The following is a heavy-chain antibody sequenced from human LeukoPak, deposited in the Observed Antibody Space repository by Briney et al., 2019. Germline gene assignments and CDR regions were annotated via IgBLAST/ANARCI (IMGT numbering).Heavy chain of an antibody. CDR1: GFTVSSNY. D-gene: IGHD3-3*01. CDR3: ASDTILNDFWSGYDDY. V-gene: IGHV3-66*02. J-gene: IGHJ4*02. CDR2: IYSGGST. Sequence: GGSLRLSCAASGFTVSSNYMSWVRQAPGKGLEWVSVIYSGGSTYYADSVKGRFTISRDNSKNTLYLQMNSLTAEDTAVYYCASDTILNDFWSGYDDYWGQGTLVTVSS.